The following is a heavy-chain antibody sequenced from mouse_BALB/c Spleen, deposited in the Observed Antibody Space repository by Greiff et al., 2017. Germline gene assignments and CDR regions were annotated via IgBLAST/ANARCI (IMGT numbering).Heavy chain of an antibody. V-gene: IGHV1S135*01. CDR1: GYSFTDYN. Sequence: EVKLMESGPELVKPGASVKVSCKASGYSFTDYNMYWVKQSHGKSLEWIGYIDPYNGGTSYNQKFKGKATLTVDKSSSTAFMHLNSLTSEDSAVYYCARWGYYGYVWYFDVWGAGTTVTVSS. J-gene: IGHJ1*01. CDR3: ARWGYYGYVWYFDV. D-gene: IGHD1-2*01. CDR2: IDPYNGGT.